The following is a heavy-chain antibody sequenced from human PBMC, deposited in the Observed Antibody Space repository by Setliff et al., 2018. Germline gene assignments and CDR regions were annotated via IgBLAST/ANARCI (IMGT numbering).Heavy chain of an antibody. V-gene: IGHV1-18*01. CDR3: SRLVRFCTRTSCQRLSGDEY. CDR1: GYTFIDYG. Sequence: ASVKVSCKASGYTFIDYGVSWVRRAPGQGLEWVGWISPYTGKTYLAPKFQDRVTLTADTSTTTAYLQLTNLRSDDTAIYFCSRLVRFCTRTSCQRLSGDEYWGQGALVTVSS. D-gene: IGHD2-2*01. CDR2: ISPYTGKT. J-gene: IGHJ4*02.